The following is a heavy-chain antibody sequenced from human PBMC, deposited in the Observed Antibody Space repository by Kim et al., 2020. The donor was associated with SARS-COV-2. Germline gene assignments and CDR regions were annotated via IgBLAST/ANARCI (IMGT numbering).Heavy chain of an antibody. J-gene: IGHJ4*02. Sequence: SETLSLTCTVSGGSISSGGYYWSWIRQHPGKGLEWIGYIYYSGSTYYNPSLKSRVTISVDTSKNQFSLKLSSVTAADTAVYYCARTHDILTGYYPRGGLDYCGQRTLVTASS. V-gene: IGHV4-31*03. CDR1: GGSISSGGYY. CDR2: IYYSGST. D-gene: IGHD3-9*01. CDR3: ARTHDILTGYYPRGGLDY.